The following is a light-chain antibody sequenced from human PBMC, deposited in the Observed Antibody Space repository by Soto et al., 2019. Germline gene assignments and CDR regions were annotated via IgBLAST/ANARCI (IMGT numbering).Light chain of an antibody. J-gene: IGLJ3*02. CDR2: DVS. Sequence: QSVLTQPASVSGSPGQSITISCTGTSSDVGGYNYVSWYQQHPGKAPKLMIYDVSNRPSGVSNRFSGSKSGNTASLTISGLQAEDEADYYCSSYAGSYAWVFGGGTKLTLL. V-gene: IGLV2-14*01. CDR3: SSYAGSYAWV. CDR1: SSDVGGYNY.